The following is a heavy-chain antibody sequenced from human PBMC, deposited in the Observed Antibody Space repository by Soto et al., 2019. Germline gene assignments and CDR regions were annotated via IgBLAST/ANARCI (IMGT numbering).Heavy chain of an antibody. V-gene: IGHV1-69*13. D-gene: IGHD2-15*01. J-gene: IGHJ4*02. CDR2: IIPIFGTA. CDR1: GGTFSSYA. CDR3: ARGSGYCSGGSCKNYFDY. Sequence: GASVKVSCKASGGTFSSYAISWVRQAPGQGLEWMGGIIPIFGTANYAQKFQGRVTITADESTSTAYMELSSLRSEDTAVYYCARGSGYCSGGSCKNYFDYWGQGTLVTVS.